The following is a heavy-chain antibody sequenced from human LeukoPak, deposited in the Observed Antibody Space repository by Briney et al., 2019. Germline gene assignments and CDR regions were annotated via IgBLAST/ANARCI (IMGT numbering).Heavy chain of an antibody. CDR3: ARDHCSGGSCFYYFDY. Sequence: PGASVKVSCKASGGTFSSYAISWVRQAPGQGLEWMGGIIPIFGTANCAQKFQGRVTITADESTSTAYMELSSLRSEDTAVYYCARDHCSGGSCFYYFDYWGQGTLVTVSS. CDR1: GGTFSSYA. CDR2: IIPIFGTA. J-gene: IGHJ4*02. D-gene: IGHD2-15*01. V-gene: IGHV1-69*01.